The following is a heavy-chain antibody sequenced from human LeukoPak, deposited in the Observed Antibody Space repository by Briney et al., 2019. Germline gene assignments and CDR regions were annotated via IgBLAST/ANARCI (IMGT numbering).Heavy chain of an antibody. CDR1: GFTFSSSA. CDR3: AKVGSGNDYY. V-gene: IGHV3-30*18. Sequence: GGSLRLSCAASGFTFSSSAMHWVRQPPGKGLEWVTVISNDESNKNYADSVKGRFTISRDNSKNMLYLQMNSLRTEDTAVYYCAKVGSGNDYYWGQGTLVTVSS. D-gene: IGHD5-12*01. J-gene: IGHJ4*02. CDR2: ISNDESNK.